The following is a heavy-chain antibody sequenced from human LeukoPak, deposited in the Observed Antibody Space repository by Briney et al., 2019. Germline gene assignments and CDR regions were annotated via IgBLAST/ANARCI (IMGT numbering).Heavy chain of an antibody. CDR2: INHSGST. V-gene: IGHV4-34*01. J-gene: IGHJ4*02. CDR1: GGSFSGYY. Sequence: PSETLSLTCAVYGGSFSGYYWSWIRQPPGKGLEWIGEINHSGSTNYNPSLKSRVTISVDTSKNQFSLKLCSVTAADTAVYYCARGGMATITPFDYWGQGTLVTGSS. CDR3: ARGGMATITPFDY. D-gene: IGHD5-24*01.